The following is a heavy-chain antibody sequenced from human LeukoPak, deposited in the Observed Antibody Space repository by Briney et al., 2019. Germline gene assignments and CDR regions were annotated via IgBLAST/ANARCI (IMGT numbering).Heavy chain of an antibody. CDR2: IYYSGST. CDR1: GGSISSYY. J-gene: IGHJ5*02. V-gene: IGHV4-59*01. Sequence: PSETLSLTCTVSGGSISSYYWSWIRQPPGKGLEWIGYIYYSGSTNYNPSLKSRVTISVDTSKNQFSLKLSSVTAADTAAYYCARTYCSSTSCYSNWFDPWGQGTLVTVSS. D-gene: IGHD2-2*01. CDR3: ARTYCSSTSCYSNWFDP.